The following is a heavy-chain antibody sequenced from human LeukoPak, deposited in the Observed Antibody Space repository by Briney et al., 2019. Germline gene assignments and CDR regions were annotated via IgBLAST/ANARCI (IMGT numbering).Heavy chain of an antibody. CDR1: GFTFSNYA. J-gene: IGHJ4*02. Sequence: GGSLRLSCAASGFTFSNYAMSWVRQAPGKGLEWASAISGSGGSTYYADSVKGRFTISRDNSKNTLYLQMNSLRAEDTAVYYCAKDPRYYDSSGYLLWGPFDYWGQGTLVTVSS. D-gene: IGHD3-22*01. CDR2: ISGSGGST. CDR3: AKDPRYYDSSGYLLWGPFDY. V-gene: IGHV3-23*01.